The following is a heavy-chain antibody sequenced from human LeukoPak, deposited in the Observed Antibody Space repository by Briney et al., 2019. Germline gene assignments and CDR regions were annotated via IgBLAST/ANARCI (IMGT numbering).Heavy chain of an antibody. Sequence: PGGSLRLSCAASGFTFSSYGMHWVRQAPGKGLEWVAVIWYDGSNKYYADSVKGRFTISRDNSKNTLYLQMNSLRAEDTAVYYCARDLEVDTAMVFDYWGQGTLVTVSS. CDR1: GFTFSSYG. CDR3: ARDLEVDTAMVFDY. V-gene: IGHV3-33*01. CDR2: IWYDGSNK. D-gene: IGHD5-18*01. J-gene: IGHJ4*02.